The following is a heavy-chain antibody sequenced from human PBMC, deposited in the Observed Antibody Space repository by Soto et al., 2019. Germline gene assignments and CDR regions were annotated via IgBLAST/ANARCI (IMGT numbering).Heavy chain of an antibody. V-gene: IGHV4-59*01. Sequence: SETLSLTCTVSGASISSYYWSWIRQPPGKGLEWIGYIYYSGSTNYNPSLKSRVTISVDTSNNQFSLKLSSVTAADTAVYYCARDYAGSYSFMGVFGSWAQGTLVTLSS. CDR2: IYYSGST. D-gene: IGHD1-26*01. CDR3: ARDYAGSYSFMGVFGS. J-gene: IGHJ4*02. CDR1: GASISSYY.